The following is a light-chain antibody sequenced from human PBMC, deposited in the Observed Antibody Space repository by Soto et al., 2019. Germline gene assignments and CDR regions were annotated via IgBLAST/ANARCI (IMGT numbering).Light chain of an antibody. J-gene: IGKJ2*01. CDR2: KAS. CDR3: QLYNRYPYT. V-gene: IGKV1-5*03. Sequence: DIQMTQYPSTLSASVGDRVIITCRASASISCWLAWYQQKPGRAPNPLIYKASSLASGVPSRFSGSGSGTVFTLTISRLHHDAVATYCCQLYNRYPYTVGRGTKLELK. CDR1: ASISCW.